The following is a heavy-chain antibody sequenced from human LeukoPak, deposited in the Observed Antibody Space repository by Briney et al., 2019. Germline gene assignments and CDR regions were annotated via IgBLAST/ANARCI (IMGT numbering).Heavy chain of an antibody. CDR1: GGSFSGYY. CDR3: ARAPLAGTFDY. CDR2: INHSEST. Sequence: PSETLSLTCAVYGGSFSGYYWSWIRQPPGKGLEWIGEINHSESTNYNPSLKSRVTISVDTSKNQFSLKLSSVTAADTAVYYCARAPLAGTFDYWGQGTLVTVSS. D-gene: IGHD6-19*01. J-gene: IGHJ4*02. V-gene: IGHV4-34*01.